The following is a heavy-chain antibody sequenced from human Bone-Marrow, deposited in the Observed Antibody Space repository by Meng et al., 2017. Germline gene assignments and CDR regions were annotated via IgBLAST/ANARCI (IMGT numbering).Heavy chain of an antibody. J-gene: IGHJ4*02. V-gene: IGHV3-7*01. Sequence: GESLKISCAASGFTFSSYSMNWVRQAPGKGLEWVANIKQDGSEKYYVDSVKGRFTISRDNAKNSLYLQMNSLRAEYTAVYYCASGYHRPFDYWGQGTLVTVSS. CDR2: IKQDGSEK. CDR1: GFTFSSYS. CDR3: ASGYHRPFDY. D-gene: IGHD5-18*01.